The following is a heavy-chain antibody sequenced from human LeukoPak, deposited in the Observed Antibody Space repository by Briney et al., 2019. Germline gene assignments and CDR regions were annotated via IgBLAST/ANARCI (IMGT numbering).Heavy chain of an antibody. Sequence: SGALSLTCTVGGGSISTFYWSWMRQPPGKGLEWIGYIYYSGSTNYNPALKSRVTISVDTSKNQFSLKLSSVTAADTAVYYCARRGSSSSFDYWGQGTLVTVSS. CDR2: IYYSGST. D-gene: IGHD6-6*01. J-gene: IGHJ4*02. V-gene: IGHV4-59*01. CDR3: ARRGSSSSFDY. CDR1: GGSISTFY.